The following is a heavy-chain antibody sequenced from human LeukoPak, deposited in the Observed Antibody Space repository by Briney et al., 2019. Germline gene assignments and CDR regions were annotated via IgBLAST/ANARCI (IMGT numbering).Heavy chain of an antibody. Sequence: SVKVSCKASGGTFSSYAISWVRQAPGQGLEWMGGIIPIFGTANYAQKFQGRVTITADESTSTAYMELSSLRSEDTAVYYCARAPIVVVPAAMYYGAYFDYWGQGTLVTVSS. CDR3: ARAPIVVVPAAMYYGAYFDY. J-gene: IGHJ4*02. CDR2: IIPIFGTA. D-gene: IGHD2-2*01. V-gene: IGHV1-69*13. CDR1: GGTFSSYA.